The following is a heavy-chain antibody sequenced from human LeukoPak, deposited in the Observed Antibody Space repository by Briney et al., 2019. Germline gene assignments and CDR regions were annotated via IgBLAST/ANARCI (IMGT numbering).Heavy chain of an antibody. Sequence: GGSLRLSCAASGFAFSNYWMSWVRQAPGKGLEWVANIKQDGSEKYYVDSVKGRFTISRNNAKNSLYLEVISLTAEDTAVYYCAKDDAWLRFGEWSQGTLVTVSS. CDR1: GFAFSNYW. CDR3: AKDDAWLRFGE. CDR2: IKQDGSEK. D-gene: IGHD3-10*01. V-gene: IGHV3-7*03. J-gene: IGHJ4*02.